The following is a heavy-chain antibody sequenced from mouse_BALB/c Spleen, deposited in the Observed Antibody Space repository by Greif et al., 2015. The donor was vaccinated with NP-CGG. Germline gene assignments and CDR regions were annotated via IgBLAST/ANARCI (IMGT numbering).Heavy chain of an antibody. V-gene: IGHV5-4*02. CDR2: ISDGGSYT. CDR1: GFTFSDYY. CDR3: ARDRHYYGSSYFDY. J-gene: IGHJ2*01. D-gene: IGHD1-1*01. Sequence: EVQGVESGGGLVKPGGSLKLSCAASGFTFSDYYMYWVRQTPEKRLEWVATISDGGSYTYYPDSVKGRFTISRDNAKNNLYLQMSSLKSEDTAMYYCARDRHYYGSSYFDYWGQGTTLTVSS.